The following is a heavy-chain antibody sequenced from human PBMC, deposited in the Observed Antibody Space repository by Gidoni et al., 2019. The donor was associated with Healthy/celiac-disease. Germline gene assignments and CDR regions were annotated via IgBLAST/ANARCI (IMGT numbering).Heavy chain of an antibody. CDR2: INPSGGST. CDR1: GYTSTSYY. J-gene: IGHJ5*02. Sequence: QVQMVQSGAEVKKPGASVKVSCKAAGYTSTSYYMHWVRQAPGQGLEWMGIINPSGGSTSYAQKFQGRVTMTRDTSTSTVYMELSSLRSEDTAVYYCARDQGNEGSPFDPWGQGTLVTVSS. V-gene: IGHV1-46*01. CDR3: ARDQGNEGSPFDP.